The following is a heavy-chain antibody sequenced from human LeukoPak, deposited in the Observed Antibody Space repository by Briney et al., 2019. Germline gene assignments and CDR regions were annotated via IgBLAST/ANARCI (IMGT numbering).Heavy chain of an antibody. CDR2: ISSSSSYI. CDR1: GFTFSSYS. V-gene: IGHV3-21*01. Sequence: GGSLRLSCAASGFTFSSYSMNWVRQAPGKGLEWVSSISSSSSYIYYADSVKGRFTISRDNSKNTLYLQMNSLRAEDTAVYYCAKDRRDYGDYSHFDYWGQGTLVTVSS. D-gene: IGHD4-17*01. J-gene: IGHJ4*02. CDR3: AKDRRDYGDYSHFDY.